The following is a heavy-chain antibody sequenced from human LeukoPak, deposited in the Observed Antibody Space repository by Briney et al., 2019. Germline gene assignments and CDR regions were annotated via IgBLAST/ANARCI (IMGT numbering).Heavy chain of an antibody. CDR1: GGTFSSYA. CDR3: ARKKGYSSSWSEYYFDY. Sequence: GASVKVSCKASGGTFSSYAISWVRQAPGQGLEWMGGIIPIFGTANYAQKFQGRVTITADESTSTAYMELGSLRSEDTAVYYCARKKGYSSSWSEYYFDYWGQGTLVTVSS. V-gene: IGHV1-69*13. D-gene: IGHD6-13*01. J-gene: IGHJ4*02. CDR2: IIPIFGTA.